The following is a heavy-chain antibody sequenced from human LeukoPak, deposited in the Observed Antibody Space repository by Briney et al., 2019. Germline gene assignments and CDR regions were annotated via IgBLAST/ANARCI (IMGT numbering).Heavy chain of an antibody. CDR1: GFTFSSYA. CDR3: ARHDYGGFGV. V-gene: IGHV3-11*04. Sequence: GGSLRLSCAASGFTFSSYAMSWIRQAPGKGLEWLAYISSSGNTIYYADSVKGRLTISRDNAKNSLFLQMNSLRAEDTAVYYCARHDYGGFGVWGKGTSVAVFS. J-gene: IGHJ6*04. CDR2: ISSSGNTI. D-gene: IGHD4/OR15-4a*01.